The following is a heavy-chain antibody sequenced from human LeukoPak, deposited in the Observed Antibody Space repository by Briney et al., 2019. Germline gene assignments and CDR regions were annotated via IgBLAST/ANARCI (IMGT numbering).Heavy chain of an antibody. V-gene: IGHV3-23*01. CDR1: RFTFSSYA. D-gene: IGHD2-15*01. CDR3: AKVGSVVVVANGDY. J-gene: IGHJ4*02. Sequence: GGSLRLSCAASRFTFSSYAMSWVRQAPGKGLEWVSAISGSGGSTYYADSVKGRFTISRDNSKNTLYLQMNSLRAEDTAVYYCAKVGSVVVVANGDYWGQGTLVTVSS. CDR2: ISGSGGST.